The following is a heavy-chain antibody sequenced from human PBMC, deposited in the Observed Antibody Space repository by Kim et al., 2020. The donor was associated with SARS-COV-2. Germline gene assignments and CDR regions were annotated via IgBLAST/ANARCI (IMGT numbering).Heavy chain of an antibody. CDR2: ISADGLTT. D-gene: IGHD3-16*01. J-gene: IGHJ4*02. V-gene: IGHV3-43*02. CDR1: GFTFDDYA. Sequence: GGSLRLSCAASGFTFDDYAIHWVRQAPGKGLEWVSLISADGLTTYYTDSVKGRFTISRDNSKNSLYLQMTSLRTEDTAFYYCAKDRAPMLTFVDYWGQGTLVTVSS. CDR3: AKDRAPMLTFVDY.